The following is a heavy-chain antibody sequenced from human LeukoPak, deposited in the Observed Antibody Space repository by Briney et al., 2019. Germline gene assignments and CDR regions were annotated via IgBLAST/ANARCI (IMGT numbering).Heavy chain of an antibody. D-gene: IGHD3-16*01. Sequence: SVKVSCKASGGTFSSYAISWVRQAPGQGLEWMGRIIPILGIANYAQKFQGRVTITADESTSTAYMGLSSLRSEDTAVYYCAREAKDYDYVWGAPRTFDYWGQGTLVTVSS. CDR3: AREAKDYDYVWGAPRTFDY. CDR1: GGTFSSYA. V-gene: IGHV1-69*04. CDR2: IIPILGIA. J-gene: IGHJ4*02.